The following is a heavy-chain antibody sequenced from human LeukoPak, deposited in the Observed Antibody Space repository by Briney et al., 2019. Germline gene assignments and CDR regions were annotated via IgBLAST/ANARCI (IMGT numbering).Heavy chain of an antibody. CDR3: ARDWGCSDGSCSSLSDY. J-gene: IGHJ4*02. D-gene: IGHD2-15*01. V-gene: IGHV3-7*01. CDR2: IKQDGSEK. CDR1: GFTFRSYW. Sequence: GGSLRLSCAASGFTFRSYWMSWVRQAPGKGLEWVANIKQDGSEKYYVDSVKGRFTISRDNAKNSLYLQMNSLRAEDTAVYYCARDWGCSDGSCSSLSDYWGQGTLVTVSS.